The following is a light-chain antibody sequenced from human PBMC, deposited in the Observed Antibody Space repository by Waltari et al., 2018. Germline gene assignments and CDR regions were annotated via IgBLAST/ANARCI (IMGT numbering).Light chain of an antibody. Sequence: QSALTQPASVSGSPGQSITISCTGTSSDVGGYNYVSWYQQHPDKAPRLMIYDVSNRPSGVPNRFSGSKSGNTASLTISGLQAEDEADYYCSSYTSSSTRVFGGGTKLTVL. J-gene: IGLJ3*02. CDR3: SSYTSSSTRV. CDR1: SSDVGGYNY. CDR2: DVS. V-gene: IGLV2-14*03.